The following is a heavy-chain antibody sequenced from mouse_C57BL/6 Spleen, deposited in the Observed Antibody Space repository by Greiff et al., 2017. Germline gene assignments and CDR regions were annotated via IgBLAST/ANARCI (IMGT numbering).Heavy chain of an antibody. V-gene: IGHV1-18*01. CDR1: GYTFTDYN. D-gene: IGHD2-5*01. Sequence: EVQLQQSGPELVKPGASVKIPCKASGYTFTDYNMDWVKQSHGKSLEWIGDINPNNGGTIYNQKFKGKATLTVDKSSSTAYMELRSLTSEDTAVYYCGRRGSNEGFAYWGQGTLVTVSA. CDR3: GRRGSNEGFAY. CDR2: INPNNGGT. J-gene: IGHJ3*01.